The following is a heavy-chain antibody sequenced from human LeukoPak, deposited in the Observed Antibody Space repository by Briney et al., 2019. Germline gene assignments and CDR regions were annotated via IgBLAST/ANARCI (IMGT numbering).Heavy chain of an antibody. CDR2: ISSDGSNK. Sequence: GGSLRLSCAASGFTFSNYAMHWVRQAPGKGLEWVAFISSDGSNKYYADSVKGRFTISRDNSKITLYLQMNSLRAEDTAVYYCARGEGGSSTYYYYMDVWGKGTTVTVSS. CDR3: ARGEGGSSTYYYYMDV. D-gene: IGHD6-6*01. CDR1: GFTFSNYA. J-gene: IGHJ6*03. V-gene: IGHV3-30-3*01.